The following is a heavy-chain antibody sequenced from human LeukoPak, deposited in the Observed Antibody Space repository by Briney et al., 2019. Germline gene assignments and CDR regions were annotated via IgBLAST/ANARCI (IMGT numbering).Heavy chain of an antibody. CDR2: ISSSSGYT. D-gene: IGHD5-18*01. CDR3: AKAGGYSYGYGDY. J-gene: IGHJ4*02. Sequence: GGSLGLSCAAFGFTFSDYYMSWIRQAPGKGLEWVSYISSSSGYTNYADSVKGRFTISRDNAKNSLYLQMNSLRAEDTAVYYCAKAGGYSYGYGDYWGQGTLVTVSS. V-gene: IGHV3-11*06. CDR1: GFTFSDYY.